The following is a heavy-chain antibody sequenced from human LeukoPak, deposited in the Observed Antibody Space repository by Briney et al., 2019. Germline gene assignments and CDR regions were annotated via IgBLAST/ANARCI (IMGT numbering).Heavy chain of an antibody. CDR1: EFTFSSYT. Sequence: GSLRLSCAASEFTFSSYTMNWVRQAPGKGLEWVSYISSSSSTIYYADSVKGRFTISRDNAKNSLYLQMNSLRDEDTAVYYCARGPYGDYIDAFDIWGQGTMVTVSS. V-gene: IGHV3-48*02. CDR2: ISSSSSTI. D-gene: IGHD4-17*01. J-gene: IGHJ3*02. CDR3: ARGPYGDYIDAFDI.